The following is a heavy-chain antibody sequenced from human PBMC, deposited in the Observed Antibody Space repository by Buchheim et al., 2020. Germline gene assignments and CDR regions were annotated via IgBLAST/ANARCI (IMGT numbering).Heavy chain of an antibody. CDR3: AEDRGGSYRPYDFDY. D-gene: IGHD1-26*01. V-gene: IGHV3-23*01. CDR1: GFTFSSYA. J-gene: IGHJ4*02. CDR2: ISGGDGST. Sequence: EVQLLESGGGLVQPGGSLRLSCAASGFTFSSYAMSWVRQAPGKGLEWVSAISGGDGSTYYADSVKGRFTISRDNSKNTLYLQMNNLRAEDTTVYYWAEDRGGSYRPYDFDYWGQGTL.